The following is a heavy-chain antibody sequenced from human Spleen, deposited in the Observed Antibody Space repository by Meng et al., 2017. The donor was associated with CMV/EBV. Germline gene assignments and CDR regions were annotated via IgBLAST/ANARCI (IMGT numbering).Heavy chain of an antibody. CDR1: GFTFSHFA. V-gene: IGHV3-48*03. CDR3: ARGRLGEGGFDP. J-gene: IGHJ5*02. Sequence: GESLKISCAASGFTFSHFAMNWVRQAPGKGLEWFASITASGSTIHYADSVKGRVTISRDNAKNSLYLQMNSLRAEDTAVYYCARGRLGEGGFDPWGQGTRVTVSS. D-gene: IGHD3-16*01. CDR2: ITASGSTI.